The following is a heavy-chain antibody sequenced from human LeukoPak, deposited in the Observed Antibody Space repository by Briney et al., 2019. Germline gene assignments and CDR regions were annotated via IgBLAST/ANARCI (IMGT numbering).Heavy chain of an antibody. CDR3: ASGPSPYCGGDCQTTFDY. J-gene: IGHJ4*02. CDR1: GFTFSTYT. D-gene: IGHD2-21*01. Sequence: QPGGSLRLSCAASGFTFSTYTMNWVRLAPGKGLEWVSYISSSSSSIYYADSVEGRFTISRDNAKNSLYLQMNSLRAEDTAVYFCASGPSPYCGGDCQTTFDYWGQGTLVTVSS. CDR2: ISSSSSSI. V-gene: IGHV3-48*01.